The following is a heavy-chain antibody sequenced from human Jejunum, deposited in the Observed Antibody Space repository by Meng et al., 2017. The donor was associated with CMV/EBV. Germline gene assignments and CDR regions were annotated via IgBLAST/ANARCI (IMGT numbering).Heavy chain of an antibody. CDR3: ARQDATSWDFDF. Sequence: KASGYSFTGYYIHWVRQGPGQGLEWMGWINPNSRDTNYAQKFQGWVAMTGDTSINTVYMEMTRLTSGDTAVYYCARQDATSWDFDFWGQGTLVTVSS. CDR1: GYSFTGYY. CDR2: INPNSRDT. J-gene: IGHJ4*02. V-gene: IGHV1-2*04. D-gene: IGHD1-26*01.